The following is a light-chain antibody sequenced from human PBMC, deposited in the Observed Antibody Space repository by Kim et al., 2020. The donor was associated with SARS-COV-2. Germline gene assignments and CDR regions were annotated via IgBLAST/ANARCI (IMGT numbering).Light chain of an antibody. CDR3: QQYGSSPMYT. Sequence: EIVLTQSPGTLSLSPGERATLSCRASQSVSSSYLAWYQQQPGQAPRLLIYGASSRATGIPDRFSGSGSGTDFTLTINRLEPEDFAVYYCQQYGSSPMYTFGQGTKLEI. CDR2: GAS. CDR1: QSVSSSY. V-gene: IGKV3-20*01. J-gene: IGKJ2*01.